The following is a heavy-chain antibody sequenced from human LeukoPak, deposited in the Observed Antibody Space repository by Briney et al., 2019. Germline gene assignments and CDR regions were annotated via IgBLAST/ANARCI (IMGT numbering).Heavy chain of an antibody. CDR1: GFTFSNYE. CDR3: ARGVYYYIF. V-gene: IGHV3-48*03. CDR2: ISSSGSTI. D-gene: IGHD3-10*01. J-gene: IGHJ4*02. Sequence: PGGSLRLSCAASGFTFSNYEMNWVRQAPGKGLEWVSYISSSGSTIYYADSVKGQFTISRDNARNSLYLQMNSLRAEDTAVYYCARGVYYYIFWGQGTLVTVSS.